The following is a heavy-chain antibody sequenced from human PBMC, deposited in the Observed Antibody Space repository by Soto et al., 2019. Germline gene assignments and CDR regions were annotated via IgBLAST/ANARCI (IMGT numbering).Heavy chain of an antibody. V-gene: IGHV3-23*01. CDR1: GFTFSSYA. J-gene: IGHJ6*02. CDR2: ISGSGGTT. Sequence: EVQLLESGGGLVQPGGSLRLSCAASGFTFSSYAMTWVRQAPGKGLEWVAAISGSGGTTYHADSVEGRFTISSDNSKNTLYLQMNSLRAEDAAVYYCAKPPYSSSSYYYYGMDVWGQGTTVTVSS. CDR3: AKPPYSSSSYYYYGMDV. D-gene: IGHD6-6*01.